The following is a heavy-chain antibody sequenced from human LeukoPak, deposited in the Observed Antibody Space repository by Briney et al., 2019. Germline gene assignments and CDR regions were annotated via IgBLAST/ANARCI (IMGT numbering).Heavy chain of an antibody. CDR3: AKTDGDLFDY. D-gene: IGHD4-17*01. Sequence: GGSLRLSCAASGLTFSSYGMHWVRQAPGKGLEWVAFIRYDGSNKYYADSVKGRFTISRDNSKNTLYLQMNSLRAEDTAVYYCAKTDGDLFDYWGQGTLVTVSS. J-gene: IGHJ4*02. V-gene: IGHV3-30*02. CDR1: GLTFSSYG. CDR2: IRYDGSNK.